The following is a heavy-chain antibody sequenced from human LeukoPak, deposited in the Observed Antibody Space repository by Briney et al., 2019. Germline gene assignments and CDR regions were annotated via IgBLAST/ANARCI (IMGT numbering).Heavy chain of an antibody. Sequence: PGGSLRLSCAASGFTFRSYWMSWVRQAPGKGLEWVANIKQDGSEKYYVDSVKGRFTISRDNAKNSLYLQMNSLRAEDTAVYYCAGRWSYGGYYWGQGTLVTVSS. CDR1: GFTFRSYW. J-gene: IGHJ4*02. CDR2: IKQDGSEK. CDR3: AGRWSYGGYY. V-gene: IGHV3-7*01. D-gene: IGHD4-23*01.